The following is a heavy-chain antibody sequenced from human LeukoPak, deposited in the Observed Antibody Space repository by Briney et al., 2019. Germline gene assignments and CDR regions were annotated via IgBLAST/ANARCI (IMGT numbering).Heavy chain of an antibody. V-gene: IGHV3-23*01. Sequence: PGGSLRLSCAASGFTFSSYGMHWVRQAPGKGLEWVSGISGSGGNTYYAGSVKGRFTISRDNSNNTLYLEMNSLRAEDTAVYYCAKLPLSGAYGMIDYWGQGTLVTVSS. CDR3: AKLPLSGAYGMIDY. CDR1: GFTFSSYG. J-gene: IGHJ4*02. D-gene: IGHD2-15*01. CDR2: ISGSGGNT.